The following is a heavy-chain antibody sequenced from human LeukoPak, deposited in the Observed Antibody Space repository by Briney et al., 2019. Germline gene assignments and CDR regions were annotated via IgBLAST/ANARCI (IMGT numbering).Heavy chain of an antibody. CDR2: IYTSGST. V-gene: IGHV4-4*07. J-gene: IGHJ5*02. CDR3: ARADVQADNWFDP. Sequence: SETLSLTCTVSGGSISSYYWSWIRQPAGKGLEWIGRIYTSGSTYYNPSLKSRVTISVDRSKNQFSLKLSSVTAADTAVYYCARADVQADNWFDPWGQGTLVTVSS. CDR1: GGSISSYY.